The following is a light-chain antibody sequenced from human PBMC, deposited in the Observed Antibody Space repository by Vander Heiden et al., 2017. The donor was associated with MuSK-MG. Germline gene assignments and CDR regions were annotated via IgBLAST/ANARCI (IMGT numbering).Light chain of an antibody. CDR3: QQYKSFWT. J-gene: IGKJ1*01. Sequence: DIQLTQSPSTLSASVGDRVTITCRASQSISSWLAWYPQKPGKAPKALIYQASSLQSGVPSRFRGSGSGTDFTLTISNLQPDDCATYYCQQYKSFWTFGQGTKVEIK. CDR1: QSISSW. CDR2: QAS. V-gene: IGKV1-5*03.